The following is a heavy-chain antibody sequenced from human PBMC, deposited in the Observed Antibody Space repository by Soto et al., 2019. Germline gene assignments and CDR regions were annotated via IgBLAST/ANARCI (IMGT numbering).Heavy chain of an antibody. CDR3: TTDQPYGLRYFDWLADLDYMDV. J-gene: IGHJ6*03. V-gene: IGHV3-15*01. CDR1: GFTFSNAW. CDR2: IKSKTDGGTT. Sequence: GGSLRLSCAASGFTFSNAWMSWVRQAPGKGLEWVGRIKSKTDGGTTDYAAPVKGRFTISRDDSKNTLYLQMNSLKTEDTAVYYCTTDQPYGLRYFDWLADLDYMDVWGKGTTVTVSS. D-gene: IGHD3-9*01.